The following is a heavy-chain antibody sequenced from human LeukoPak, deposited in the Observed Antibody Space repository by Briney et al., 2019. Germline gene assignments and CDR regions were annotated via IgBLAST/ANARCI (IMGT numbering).Heavy chain of an antibody. D-gene: IGHD3-9*01. J-gene: IGHJ4*02. CDR1: GYTFTDYS. V-gene: IGHV1-2*02. Sequence: ASVKVSCKASGYTFTDYSIHWVRQAPGQGLEWMGRINTNTGGTNYAQKFQGRVTMTRDTSISTAYTELSRLTSDNTAVYYCARSPHILTGEKFDYWGQGTLLTVSS. CDR3: ARSPHILTGEKFDY. CDR2: INTNTGGT.